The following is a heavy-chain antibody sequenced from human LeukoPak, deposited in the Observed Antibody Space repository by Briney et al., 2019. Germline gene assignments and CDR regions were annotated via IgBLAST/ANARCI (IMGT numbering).Heavy chain of an antibody. CDR1: GGTFSSYA. CDR3: ASAHYCDSSVYSSWGY. J-gene: IGHJ4*02. V-gene: IGHV1-69*01. Sequence: TRVKVSCKASGGTFSSYAISWVRQAPGQGLEWMGGIIPIFGTANYAQKFQGRVTITADESTSTAYMELSSLRSEDTAVYYCASAHYCDSSVYSSWGYWGQGTLVTVSS. CDR2: IIPIFGTA. D-gene: IGHD3-22*01.